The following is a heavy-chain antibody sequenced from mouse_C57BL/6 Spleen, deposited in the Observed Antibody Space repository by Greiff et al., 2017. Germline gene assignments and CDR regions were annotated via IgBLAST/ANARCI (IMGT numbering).Heavy chain of an antibody. J-gene: IGHJ3*01. CDR2: ISSGGSYT. V-gene: IGHV5-6*01. CDR3: ARPYYDYDFAY. D-gene: IGHD2-4*01. CDR1: GFTFSSYG. Sequence: EVMLVESGGDLVKPGGSLKLSCAASGFTFSSYGMSWVRQTPDKRLEWVATISSGGSYTYYPDSVKGRFTISRDNAKNTLYLQMSSLKSEDTAMYYCARPYYDYDFAYWGQGTLVTVSA.